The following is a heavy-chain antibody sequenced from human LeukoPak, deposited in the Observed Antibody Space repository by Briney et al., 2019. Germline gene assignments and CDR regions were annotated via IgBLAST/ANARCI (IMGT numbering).Heavy chain of an antibody. CDR2: ISGSGDNT. Sequence: TGGSLRLSCAASGFTFSSYAMSWVRQAPGKGLEWVSGISGSGDNTYYADSVKGRFTISRDNSKNTLYVQVNSLGAEDTAVYYCARDRGSSGWYWFDPWGQGTLVTVSS. CDR3: ARDRGSSGWYWFDP. J-gene: IGHJ5*02. CDR1: GFTFSSYA. V-gene: IGHV3-23*01. D-gene: IGHD6-19*01.